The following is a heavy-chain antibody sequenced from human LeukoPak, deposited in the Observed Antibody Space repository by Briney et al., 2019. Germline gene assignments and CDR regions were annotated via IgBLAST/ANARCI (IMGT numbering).Heavy chain of an antibody. Sequence: GGSLRLSCAASGFTVSSNYMSWVRQAPGQGLEWVSVIYSGGSTYYADSVKGRFTISRDNSKNTLYLQMNSLRAEDTAVYYCARDSRNYYGSGSSDWGQGTLVTVSS. CDR2: IYSGGST. CDR3: ARDSRNYYGSGSSD. D-gene: IGHD3-10*01. CDR1: GFTVSSNY. V-gene: IGHV3-53*01. J-gene: IGHJ4*02.